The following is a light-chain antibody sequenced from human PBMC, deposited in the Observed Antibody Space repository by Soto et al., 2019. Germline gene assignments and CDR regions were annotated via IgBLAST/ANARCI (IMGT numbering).Light chain of an antibody. CDR2: DVT. Sequence: QSALTQTRSVSGSPGQSVTISCTGTSTDVGNYNYVSWYQQYPGIAPKLMIYDVTKRPSGVPDRFSGSKSGNTASLTISGLQAEDESDYYCCSYAGRYTSVFGGGTKMTVL. V-gene: IGLV2-11*01. J-gene: IGLJ1*01. CDR3: CSYAGRYTSV. CDR1: STDVGNYNY.